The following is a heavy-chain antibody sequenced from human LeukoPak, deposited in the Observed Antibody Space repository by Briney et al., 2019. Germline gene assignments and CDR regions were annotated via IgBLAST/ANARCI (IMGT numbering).Heavy chain of an antibody. V-gene: IGHV4-38-2*02. J-gene: IGHJ4*02. Sequence: SETLSLTCTVSGYSISSGYYWGWIRQPPGKGLEWIGSIYHSGSTNYNPSLKSRVTISVDTSKNQFSLKLSSVTAEDTAVYYCARDLWGGAYDYWGQGTLVTVSS. CDR3: ARDLWGGAYDY. D-gene: IGHD3-16*01. CDR2: IYHSGST. CDR1: GYSISSGYY.